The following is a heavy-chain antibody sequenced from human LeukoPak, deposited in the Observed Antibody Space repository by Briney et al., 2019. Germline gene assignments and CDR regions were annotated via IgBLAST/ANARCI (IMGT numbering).Heavy chain of an antibody. D-gene: IGHD3-22*01. V-gene: IGHV4-34*01. CDR3: ARGDSSGYDY. J-gene: IGHJ4*02. Sequence: ASETLSLTCAVYGGSFSGYYWSWIRQPPGKGLEWIGEINHSGSTNYNPSLKSRVTISVDTSKNQFSLKLSSVTAADTAVYYCARGDSSGYDYWGQGTLVTVSS. CDR1: GGSFSGYY. CDR2: INHSGST.